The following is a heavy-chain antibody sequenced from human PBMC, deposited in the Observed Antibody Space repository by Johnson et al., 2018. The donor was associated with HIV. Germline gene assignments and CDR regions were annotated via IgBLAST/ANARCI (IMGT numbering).Heavy chain of an antibody. D-gene: IGHD6-13*01. CDR3: ASGVYSSSWSWDVAFDI. Sequence: VQLVESGGGVVQPGRSLRLSCRASGFTFSSYWMHWVRQAPGKGLVWVSRINSDGSSTNYADSVKGRFTISRDNAKNTLYLQMNSLRAEDTAVYYCASGVYSSSWSWDVAFDIWGQGTMVTVSS. V-gene: IGHV3-74*02. J-gene: IGHJ3*02. CDR2: INSDGSST. CDR1: GFTFSSYW.